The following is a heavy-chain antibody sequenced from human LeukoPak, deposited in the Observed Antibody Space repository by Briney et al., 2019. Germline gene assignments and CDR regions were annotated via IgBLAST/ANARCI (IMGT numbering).Heavy chain of an antibody. CDR3: AKDLTNSGGPRGS. J-gene: IGHJ5*02. D-gene: IGHD2-15*01. V-gene: IGHV3-23*01. CDR1: GFTFSSYA. CDR2: ISCSGGST. Sequence: PGGSLRLSCAASGFTFSSYAMSWVRQAPGKGLEWVSAISCSGGSTYYADSVKGRFTISRDNSKNTLYLQMNSLRAEDTAVYYCAKDLTNSGGPRGSWGQGTLVTVSS.